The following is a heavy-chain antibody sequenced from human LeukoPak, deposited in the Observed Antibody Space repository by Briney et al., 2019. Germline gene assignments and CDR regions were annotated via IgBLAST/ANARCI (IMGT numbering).Heavy chain of an antibody. CDR2: ISHDARTK. J-gene: IGHJ4*02. CDR1: GFNFDNFA. CDR3: ARGYGGSSWSPFDY. D-gene: IGHD6-13*01. Sequence: GGSLRLSCVVSGFNFDNFAMHWVRQPLGKGLEWVAVISHDARTKYYADSMKGRITISRDNSKNTLFLQMNSLRAEDTAVYYCARGYGGSSWSPFDYWGQGTLVTVSS. V-gene: IGHV3-30*04.